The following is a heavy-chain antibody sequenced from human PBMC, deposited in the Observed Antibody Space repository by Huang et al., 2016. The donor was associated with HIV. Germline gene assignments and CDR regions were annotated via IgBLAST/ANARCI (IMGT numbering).Heavy chain of an antibody. V-gene: IGHV3-49*03. CDR1: GLTFGAYG. Sequence: EVQLVESGGTLIQPGRSLRLSCTASGLTFGAYGMSWFRQAPGRGLEWVGFISSKAHGGTTEYASSVKGRFIVSRDDSKNISYLRMCSLKTEATAVYYCSTVGGGIDYIGYTSAYYATGGYWGQGTLVTVSS. J-gene: IGHJ4*02. CDR3: STVGGGIDYIGYTSAYYATGGY. D-gene: IGHD6-19*01. CDR2: ISSKAHGGTT.